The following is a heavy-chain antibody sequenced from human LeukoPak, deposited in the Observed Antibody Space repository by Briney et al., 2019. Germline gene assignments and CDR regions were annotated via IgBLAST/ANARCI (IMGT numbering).Heavy chain of an antibody. CDR2: IWYGGSNK. Sequence: GGSLRLSCAASGFTFSSYGMHWVRQAPGKGLEWVAVIWYGGSNKYYADSVKGRFTISRDNSKNTLYLQMNSLRAEDTAVYYCGIAAAGTDLNWFDPWGQGTLVTVSS. V-gene: IGHV3-33*08. CDR1: GFTFSSYG. CDR3: GIAAAGTDLNWFDP. D-gene: IGHD6-13*01. J-gene: IGHJ5*02.